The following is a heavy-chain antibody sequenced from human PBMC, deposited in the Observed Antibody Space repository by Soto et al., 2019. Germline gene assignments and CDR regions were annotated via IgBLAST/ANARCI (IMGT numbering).Heavy chain of an antibody. Sequence: VSLRLSCAASGFSFSPFAMTWVHQAPGKGLDWVSAITASGATTYYADSVKGRFTISRDNSQNTVYLQANRLRPEDTAVYYCAKDLFPARDSLYGLDVWGQGTTVTAP. CDR1: GFSFSPFA. CDR3: AKDLFPARDSLYGLDV. CDR2: ITASGATT. V-gene: IGHV3-23*01. D-gene: IGHD3-22*01. J-gene: IGHJ6*02.